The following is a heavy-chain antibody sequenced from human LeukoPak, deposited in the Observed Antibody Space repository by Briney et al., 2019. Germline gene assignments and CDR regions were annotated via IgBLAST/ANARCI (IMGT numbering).Heavy chain of an antibody. CDR2: ISGHGDNI. Sequence: PGGSLRLSCAASGFTFTVYYMRWMRQAPGKGLVWISHISGHGDNIYYAVSVKGRFTLPRDNAKNSLYLQINSLRAGHRVVFYCTRSNWGLEYWGQGTRATVSS. J-gene: IGHJ4*02. CDR1: GFTFTVYY. V-gene: IGHV3-11*04. D-gene: IGHD7-27*01. CDR3: TRSNWGLEY.